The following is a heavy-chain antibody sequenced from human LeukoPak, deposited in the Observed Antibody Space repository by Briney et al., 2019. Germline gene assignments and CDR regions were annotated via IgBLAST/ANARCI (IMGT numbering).Heavy chain of an antibody. CDR2: ISYDGSNK. CDR1: GFTFSSYG. Sequence: GRSLRLSCAASGFTFSSYGMHWVRQAPGKGLEWVAVISYDGSNKYYADSVKGRFTISRDNAKNTLYLQMNSLRAEDTAVYYCARHDYGDCWGQGTLVTVS. CDR3: ARHDYGDC. J-gene: IGHJ4*02. V-gene: IGHV3-30*03.